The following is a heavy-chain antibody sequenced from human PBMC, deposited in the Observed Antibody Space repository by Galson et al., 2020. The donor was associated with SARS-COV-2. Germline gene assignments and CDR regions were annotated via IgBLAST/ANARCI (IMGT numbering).Heavy chain of an antibody. J-gene: IGHJ1*01. Sequence: GGSLRLSCAASGFSFSNYAMAWVRQAPGKGLEWVSLLNNRGDDTYYADSMKGRFTISRDNSKNILYLQMYNVRPDDTGVYYCAKEGGTGWATDYFQHWGQGVLVTVSS. D-gene: IGHD6-19*01. CDR3: AKEGGTGWATDYFQH. CDR1: GFSFSNYA. CDR2: LNNRGDDT. V-gene: IGHV3-23*01.